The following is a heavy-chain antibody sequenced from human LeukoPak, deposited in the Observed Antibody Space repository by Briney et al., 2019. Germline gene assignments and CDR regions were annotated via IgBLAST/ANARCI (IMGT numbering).Heavy chain of an antibody. CDR3: ARISNSGYDSRGAFDI. V-gene: IGHV4-38-2*02. Sequence: SETLSLTCTVSGYSISSGYYWSWIRQPPGKGLEWIGEINHSGSTNYNPSLKSRVTISVDTSKNQFSLKLSSVTAADTAVYYCARISNSGYDSRGAFDIWGQGTMVTLSS. CDR1: GYSISSGYY. J-gene: IGHJ3*02. D-gene: IGHD3-22*01. CDR2: INHSGST.